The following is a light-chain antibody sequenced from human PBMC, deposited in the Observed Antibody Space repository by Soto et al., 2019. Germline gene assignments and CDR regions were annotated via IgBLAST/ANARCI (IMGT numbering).Light chain of an antibody. CDR3: ASWDDSLSGFVV. V-gene: IGLV1-47*01. J-gene: IGLJ2*01. CDR2: RNS. CDR1: SSNIGSNY. Sequence: QSVLTPPPSASGTPGQRVTISCSGSSSNIGSNYVFWYQQLPGTAPKVLMYRNSQRPSGVPDRFSGSKSGTSASLAISGLRSEDEADYYCASWDDSLSGFVVFGGGTQLTVL.